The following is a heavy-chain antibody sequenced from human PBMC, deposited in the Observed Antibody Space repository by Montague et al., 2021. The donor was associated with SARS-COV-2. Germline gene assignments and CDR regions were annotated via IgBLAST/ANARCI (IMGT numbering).Heavy chain of an antibody. V-gene: IGHV4-39*01. CDR2: IYYSGST. J-gene: IGHJ4*02. CDR3: AGLSLELPGDY. D-gene: IGHD1-7*01. Sequence: SETLSLTCTVSGGSISGSNYYWAWIRQPPGKGLEWIGSIYYSGSTYDNPSLKSRVSISVDTSKNQFSLKLNSVTAADTAVYYCAGLSLELPGDYWGQGTLVTVSS. CDR1: GGSISGSNYY.